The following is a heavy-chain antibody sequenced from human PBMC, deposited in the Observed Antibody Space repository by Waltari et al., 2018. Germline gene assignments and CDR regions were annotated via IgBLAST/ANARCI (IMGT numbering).Heavy chain of an antibody. D-gene: IGHD6-19*01. CDR3: ARDGPWGSVAGTSFYFDY. Sequence: QVQLVESGGGVVQPGRSLRLSCAASGFTFSSYGMHWVRQAPGKGLEWVAVIWYDGSNKNYADSVKGRFTISRDNSKNTLYLQMNSLRAEDTAVYYCARDGPWGSVAGTSFYFDYWGQGTLVTVSS. CDR1: GFTFSSYG. V-gene: IGHV3-33*01. J-gene: IGHJ4*02. CDR2: IWYDGSNK.